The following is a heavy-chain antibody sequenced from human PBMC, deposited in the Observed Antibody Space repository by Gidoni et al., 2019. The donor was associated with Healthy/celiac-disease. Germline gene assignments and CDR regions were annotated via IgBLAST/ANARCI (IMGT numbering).Heavy chain of an antibody. Sequence: QVQLQQWGAGLLKPSETLSLTGAVSGGSFSGYYWSWIRQPPGKGLEWIGEINHSGSTNYNPSLKSRVTISVDTSKNQFSLKLSSVTAADTAVYYCARDRVTRYYFDYWGQGTLVTVSS. CDR1: GGSFSGYY. J-gene: IGHJ4*02. V-gene: IGHV4-34*01. CDR2: INHSGST. CDR3: ARDRVTRYYFDY. D-gene: IGHD4-4*01.